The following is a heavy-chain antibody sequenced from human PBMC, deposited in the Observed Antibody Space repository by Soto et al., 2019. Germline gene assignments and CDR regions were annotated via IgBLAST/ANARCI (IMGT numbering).Heavy chain of an antibody. D-gene: IGHD3-10*01. CDR1: GGSFSGYY. CDR2: INHSGST. J-gene: IGHJ4*02. CDR3: ARDGVWFGELLFDY. V-gene: IGHV4-34*01. Sequence: TSETLSLTCAVYGGSFSGYYWSWIRQPPGKGLEWIGEINHSGSTNYNPSLKSRVTISVDTSKNQFSLKLSSVTAADTAVYYCARDGVWFGELLFDYWGQGTLVTVSS.